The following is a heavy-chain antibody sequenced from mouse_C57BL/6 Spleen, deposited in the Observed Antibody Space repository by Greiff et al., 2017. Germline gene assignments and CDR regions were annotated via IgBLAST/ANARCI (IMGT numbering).Heavy chain of an antibody. Sequence: DVMLVESGGDLVKPGGSLKLSCAASGFTFSSYGMSWVRQTPDKRLEWVATISSGGSYTYYTDSVKGRFTITTDNATNTRYLQVSRLMSEDTAMYYCARGRVTTVVERYYFDYWGQGTTLTVSS. CDR2: ISSGGSYT. D-gene: IGHD1-1*01. J-gene: IGHJ2*01. CDR1: GFTFSSYG. CDR3: ARGRVTTVVERYYFDY. V-gene: IGHV5-6*02.